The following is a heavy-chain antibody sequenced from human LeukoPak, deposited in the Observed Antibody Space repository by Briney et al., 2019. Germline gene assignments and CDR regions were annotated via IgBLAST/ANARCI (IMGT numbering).Heavy chain of an antibody. CDR1: GGIFSSYA. CDR3: ARGRYYYGSGSYYNVDHDAFDI. V-gene: IGHV1-69*05. Sequence: SVKVSCKASGGIFSSYAISWVRQAPGQGLEWMGGIIPIFGTANYAQKFQGRVTITTDESTSTAYMELSSLRSEDTAVYYCARGRYYYGSGSYYNVDHDAFDIWGQGTMVTVSS. CDR2: IIPIFGTA. D-gene: IGHD3-10*01. J-gene: IGHJ3*02.